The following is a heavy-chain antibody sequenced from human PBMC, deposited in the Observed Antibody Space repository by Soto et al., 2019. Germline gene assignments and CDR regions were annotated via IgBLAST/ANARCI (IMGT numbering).Heavy chain of an antibody. J-gene: IGHJ6*02. D-gene: IGHD3-16*01. CDR1: GGSISSSSYY. Sequence: QLQLQESGPGLVKPSETLSLTCTVSGGSISSSSYYWGWIRQPPGKGLEWIGSIYYSGSTYYNPSPKSRVTITVNTSKNQSSLKLSSVTAADTAVYYCARYLGPQYYYYGMDVWGQGTTVTVSS. V-gene: IGHV4-39*01. CDR2: IYYSGST. CDR3: ARYLGPQYYYYGMDV.